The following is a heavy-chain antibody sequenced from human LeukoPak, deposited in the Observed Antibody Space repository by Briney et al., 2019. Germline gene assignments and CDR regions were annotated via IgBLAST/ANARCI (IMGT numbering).Heavy chain of an antibody. J-gene: IGHJ4*02. CDR2: IHTSGTT. Sequence: SETLSLTCAVSDGSISRYLWSWIRQPAGKGLEWLGRIHTSGTTTYSPSFQSRVTMSMDTSKKQISLRLSSVTAADTAVYYCARLLLAVAGTWVDYWGQGTLVTVSS. CDR3: ARLLLAVAGTWVDY. CDR1: DGSISRYL. D-gene: IGHD6-19*01. V-gene: IGHV4-4*07.